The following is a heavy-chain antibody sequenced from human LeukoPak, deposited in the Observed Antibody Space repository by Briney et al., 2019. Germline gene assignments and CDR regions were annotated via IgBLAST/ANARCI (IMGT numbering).Heavy chain of an antibody. CDR1: GLTFSNFL. D-gene: IGHD6-13*01. Sequence: GGSLRLSCATSGLTFSNFLMTWVREAPGKGLEWVSAISANGDKTDSAASVNGGFTISKDNSKNTPYFPMNSIRAQHTPLYYCAKVRGYWGQGTVVTVSS. CDR2: ISANGDKT. V-gene: IGHV3-23*01. J-gene: IGHJ4*02. CDR3: AKVRGY.